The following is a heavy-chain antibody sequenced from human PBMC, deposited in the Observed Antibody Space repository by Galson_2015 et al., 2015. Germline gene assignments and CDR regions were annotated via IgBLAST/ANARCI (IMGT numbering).Heavy chain of an antibody. J-gene: IGHJ4*02. D-gene: IGHD3-22*01. CDR2: ISWNSGSI. CDR3: AKEGHYDSSGDPSYYFDY. CDR1: GFTFDDYA. Sequence: LRLSCAASGFTFDDYAMHWVRQAPGKGLEWVSGISWNSGSIGYADSVKGRFTISRDNAKNSLYLQMNSLRAEDTALYYCAKEGHYDSSGDPSYYFDYWGQGTLVTVSS. V-gene: IGHV3-9*01.